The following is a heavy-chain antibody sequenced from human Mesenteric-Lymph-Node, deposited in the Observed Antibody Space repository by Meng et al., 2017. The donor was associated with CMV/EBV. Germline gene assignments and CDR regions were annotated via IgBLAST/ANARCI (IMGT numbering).Heavy chain of an antibody. D-gene: IGHD3-10*01. CDR2: IGTGGDT. CDR3: ARGLWFGELKIPVFGMGV. J-gene: IGHJ6*02. V-gene: IGHV3-47*02. CDR1: GFAFSSYA. Sequence: GGSLRLSCAASGFAFSSYALHWVRRAPGKGLEWVSAIGTGGDTYYADSVMGRFTISRDNSKNTLYLQMNSLRADDTAVYYCARGLWFGELKIPVFGMGVWGQGTTVTVSS.